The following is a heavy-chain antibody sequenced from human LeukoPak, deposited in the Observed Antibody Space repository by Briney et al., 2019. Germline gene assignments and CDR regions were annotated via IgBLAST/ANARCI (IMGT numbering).Heavy chain of an antibody. Sequence: GESLKISCKGSGYIFTSYWISWVRQMPGKGLECMGGIDPSDSYTNYSPSFQGHVTISADKSISTAYMQWSSLKASDTAMYYCARHVAGTLLFYSWGQGNLVTVSS. D-gene: IGHD6-19*01. V-gene: IGHV5-10-1*01. CDR3: ARHVAGTLLFYS. CDR1: GYIFTSYW. CDR2: IDPSDSYT. J-gene: IGHJ4*02.